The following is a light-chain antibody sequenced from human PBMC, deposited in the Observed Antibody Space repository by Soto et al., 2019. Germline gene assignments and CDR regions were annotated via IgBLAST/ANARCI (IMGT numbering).Light chain of an antibody. Sequence: TVMTESPATMSVSPGGRATLSCRASQSISDTLAWYQQKPGHAPRLLIHGASTRATGFTARFSGSGSGTDFTLTISSLQSEDFAIYYCQQYNNWPWTFGEGTKVDIK. CDR2: GAS. V-gene: IGKV3-15*01. J-gene: IGKJ1*01. CDR3: QQYNNWPWT. CDR1: QSISDT.